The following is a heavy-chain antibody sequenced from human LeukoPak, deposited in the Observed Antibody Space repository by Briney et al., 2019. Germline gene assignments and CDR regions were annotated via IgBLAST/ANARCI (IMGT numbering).Heavy chain of an antibody. CDR2: IFPGDFDT. CDR1: GYTFTSYW. CDR3: VKNWDYAFDI. V-gene: IGHV5-51*01. J-gene: IGHJ3*02. Sequence: GESLKISCQASGYTFTSYWIGWVRQTPGKGLEWMGIIFPGDFDTEYSPSFQGQVNISADKSISTAYLQWNSLKASDTAMYYCVKNWDYAFDIWGRGTMVTVSS. D-gene: IGHD7-27*01.